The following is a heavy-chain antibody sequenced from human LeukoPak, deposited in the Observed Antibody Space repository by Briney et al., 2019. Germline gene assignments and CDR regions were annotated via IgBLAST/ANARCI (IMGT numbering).Heavy chain of an antibody. CDR3: ARASDHYDTNPDY. V-gene: IGHV3-33*01. J-gene: IGHJ4*02. D-gene: IGHD3-22*01. CDR2: IWYDGTSK. CDR1: GFTFSSYG. Sequence: PGGSLRLSCAASGFTFSSYGMHWVRQAPGKGLEWVALIWYDGTSKYYADSVKGRFTISRGTSRNTLYLQMNSLRTEDTAVYYCARASDHYDTNPDYWGQGTLVTVSS.